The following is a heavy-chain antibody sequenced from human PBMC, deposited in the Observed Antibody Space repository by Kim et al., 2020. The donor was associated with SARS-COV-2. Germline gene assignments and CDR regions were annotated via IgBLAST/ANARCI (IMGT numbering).Heavy chain of an antibody. CDR1: GFIFSNYA. V-gene: IGHV3-23*01. CDR2: ITGSGSYT. J-gene: IGHJ4*02. CDR3: AQRSRDSSGWFSR. Sequence: GGSLRLSCAASGFIFSNYAMAWVRQAPGKGLEWVSAITGSGSYTDYADSVKGRFSISRDNSRNTLHLQLNNMRAEDTAIYYCAQRSRDSSGWFSRWGQGTLVTVSS. D-gene: IGHD6-19*01.